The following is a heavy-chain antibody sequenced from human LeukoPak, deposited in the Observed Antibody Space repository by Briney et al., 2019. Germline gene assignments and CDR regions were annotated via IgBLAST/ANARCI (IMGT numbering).Heavy chain of an antibody. Sequence: ASVKVSCKAFGYTFTSNYMHWVRQAPGQGPEWMGVISPSGGSTTYAQKFQGRVTLTRDMSTSTDYLELSSLRAEDTAVYYCARPYSISWELDSWGQGTLVTVSS. CDR3: ARPYSISWELDS. V-gene: IGHV1-46*01. J-gene: IGHJ5*01. CDR1: GYTFTSNY. D-gene: IGHD6-13*01. CDR2: ISPSGGST.